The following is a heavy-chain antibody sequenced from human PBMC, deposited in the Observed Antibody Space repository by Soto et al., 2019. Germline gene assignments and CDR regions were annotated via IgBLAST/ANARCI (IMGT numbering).Heavy chain of an antibody. D-gene: IGHD4-17*01. Sequence: GASVKVSCKASGGTFSSYTISWVRQAPGQGLEWMGRIIPILGIANYAQKFQGRVTITADKSTSTAYMELSSLRSEDTAVYYCARSARYGDYYRWWFDPWGQGTLVTVSS. J-gene: IGHJ5*02. CDR1: GGTFSSYT. CDR2: IIPILGIA. V-gene: IGHV1-69*02. CDR3: ARSARYGDYYRWWFDP.